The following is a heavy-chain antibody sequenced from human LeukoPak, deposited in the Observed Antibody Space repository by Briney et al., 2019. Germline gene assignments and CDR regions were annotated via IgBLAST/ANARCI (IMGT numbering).Heavy chain of an antibody. CDR1: GGSISSGGYY. CDR3: ARDKVDPYYYDSSGYYVYDYYYYYGMDV. D-gene: IGHD3-22*01. Sequence: PSGTLSLTCTVSGGSISSGGYYWSWLRQHPGKGLEWIGYIYYSGSTYYNPSLKSRVTISVDTSKNQFSLKLSSVTAADTAVYYCARDKVDPYYYDSSGYYVYDYYYYYGMDVWGQGTTVTVSS. J-gene: IGHJ6*02. V-gene: IGHV4-31*03. CDR2: IYYSGST.